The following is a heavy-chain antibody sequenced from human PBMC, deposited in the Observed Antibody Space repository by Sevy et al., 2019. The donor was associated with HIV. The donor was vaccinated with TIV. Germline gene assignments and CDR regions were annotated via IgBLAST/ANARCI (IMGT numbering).Heavy chain of an antibody. V-gene: IGHV3-30*03. Sequence: GGLLRLSCAASGFNFRIYAMHWFRQAPGKGLEWVAVISYDGSDKFHAESVKGRFTISRDNSKNMVFLQLNSLRGDDTAVYYCAAGRQGATYGYWGQGTTVTVSS. CDR1: GFNFRIYA. J-gene: IGHJ4*02. D-gene: IGHD1-26*01. CDR2: ISYDGSDK. CDR3: AAGRQGATYGY.